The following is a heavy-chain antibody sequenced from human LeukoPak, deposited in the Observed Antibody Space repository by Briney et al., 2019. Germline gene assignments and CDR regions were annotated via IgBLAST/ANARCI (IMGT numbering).Heavy chain of an antibody. V-gene: IGHV3-33*01. CDR3: ARRLGPYDAFDI. CDR1: GFTFSSYG. Sequence: GGSLGLSCAASGFTFSSYGMHWVRQAPGKGLEWVAVIWYDGSNKYYADSVKGRFTISRDNSKNTLYLQMNSLRAEDTAVYYCARRLGPYDAFDIWGQGTMVTVSS. J-gene: IGHJ3*02. CDR2: IWYDGSNK. D-gene: IGHD3-10*01.